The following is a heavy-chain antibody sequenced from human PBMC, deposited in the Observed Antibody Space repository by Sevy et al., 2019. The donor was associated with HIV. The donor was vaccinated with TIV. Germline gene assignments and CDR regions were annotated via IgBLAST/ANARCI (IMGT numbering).Heavy chain of an antibody. J-gene: IGHJ6*02. CDR3: ARDRYYDASGYYYYYYGMDV. D-gene: IGHD3-22*01. CDR1: GLSVSDNY. Sequence: GGSLRLSCAASGLSVSDNYMNWVRQAPGKGLELVSVIYSDGRTYYPDSVKGRFSISRDNSKNTLYLHMKSLRREDTAVYYCARDRYYDASGYYYYYYGMDVWGQGTTVTVSS. CDR2: IYSDGRT. V-gene: IGHV3-66*01.